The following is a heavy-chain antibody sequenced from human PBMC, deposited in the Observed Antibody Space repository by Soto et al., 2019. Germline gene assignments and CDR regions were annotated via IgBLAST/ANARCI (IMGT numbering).Heavy chain of an antibody. J-gene: IGHJ4*02. CDR3: ASHLRYLDWLPLDY. CDR2: ISYDGSKK. D-gene: IGHD3-9*01. Sequence: QVQLVESGGGVVQPGRSLRLSCAASGFTFSSYAMHWVRQAPGKGLEWVAFISYDGSKKYYADSVKGRFTISRDNSKNTLYLQMNSLRAEDTAVYYCASHLRYLDWLPLDYWGQGTLVTVSS. V-gene: IGHV3-30-3*01. CDR1: GFTFSSYA.